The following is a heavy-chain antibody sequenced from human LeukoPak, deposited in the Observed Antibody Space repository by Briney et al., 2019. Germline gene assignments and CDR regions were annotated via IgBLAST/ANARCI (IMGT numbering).Heavy chain of an antibody. CDR3: AKGRAAAYYFDY. CDR1: GFTFSTYS. D-gene: IGHD6-13*01. V-gene: IGHV3-23*01. Sequence: GGSLRPSCAASGFTFSTYSMTWVRQAPGKGLEWVSAISGSGGNTYYADSVKGRFTISRDNSKNTLYLQMNSLRAEDTALYYCAKGRAAAYYFDYWGQGTLVTVSS. CDR2: ISGSGGNT. J-gene: IGHJ4*02.